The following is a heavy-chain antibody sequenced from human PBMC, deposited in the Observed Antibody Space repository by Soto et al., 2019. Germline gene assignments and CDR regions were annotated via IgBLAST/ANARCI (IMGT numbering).Heavy chain of an antibody. Sequence: PGGSLRLSCAGSGFTFSDYYIAWVRQAPGKGLEWVGRSRDKGNSYSTDYAASVKGRFTISRDASKNSLFLQMNSLKTEDTALYYCTRSITGTTSSDYWGQGTLVTVSS. CDR1: GFTFSDYY. V-gene: IGHV3-72*01. CDR2: SRDKGNSYST. J-gene: IGHJ4*02. D-gene: IGHD1-7*01. CDR3: TRSITGTTSSDY.